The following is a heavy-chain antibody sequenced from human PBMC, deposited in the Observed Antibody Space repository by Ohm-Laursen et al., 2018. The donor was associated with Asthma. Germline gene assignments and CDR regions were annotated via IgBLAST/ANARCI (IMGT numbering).Heavy chain of an antibody. Sequence: SLRLSCAASGFTLEIYAMNWVRQAPGKGLEWVSYISGSSRTIYYADSVKGRFTISRDNAQNSLYLQMNSLRDEDTAVYYCALKGFSSVYWGQGTLVTVSS. CDR1: GFTLEIYA. J-gene: IGHJ4*02. D-gene: IGHD6-19*01. V-gene: IGHV3-48*02. CDR2: ISGSSRTI. CDR3: ALKGFSSVY.